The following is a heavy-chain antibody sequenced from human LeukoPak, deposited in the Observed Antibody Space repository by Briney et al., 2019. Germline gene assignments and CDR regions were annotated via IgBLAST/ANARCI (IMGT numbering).Heavy chain of an antibody. CDR2: IRSKANSYAT. CDR3: ARSEVVAAQISDY. CDR1: GFTFSGSA. V-gene: IGHV3-73*01. D-gene: IGHD2-15*01. Sequence: GGSLRLSCAASGFTFSGSAMHWVRQASGKGLEWVGRIRSKANSYATAYAASVKGRFTISRDDSKNTAYLQMNSLKTEDTAVYYCARSEVVAAQISDYWGQGTLVTVSS. J-gene: IGHJ4*02.